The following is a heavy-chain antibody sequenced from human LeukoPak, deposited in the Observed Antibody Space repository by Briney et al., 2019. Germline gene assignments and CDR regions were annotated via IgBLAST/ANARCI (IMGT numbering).Heavy chain of an antibody. D-gene: IGHD3-3*01. CDR3: ARVGSYYDFWSGYYPEYFQH. J-gene: IGHJ1*01. CDR2: IYYSGST. V-gene: IGHV4-38-2*01. Sequence: PGGSLRLSCAASEFTFSNYPMSWIRQPPGKGLEWIGSIYYSGSTYYNPSLKSRVTISVDTSKNQFSLKLSSVTAADTAVYYCARVGSYYDFWSGYYPEYFQHWGQGTLVTVSS. CDR1: EFTFSNYP.